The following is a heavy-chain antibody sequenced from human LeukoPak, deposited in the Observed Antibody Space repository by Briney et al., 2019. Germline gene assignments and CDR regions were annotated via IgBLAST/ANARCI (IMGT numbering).Heavy chain of an antibody. V-gene: IGHV3-53*01. CDR2: IXXGGST. J-gene: IGHJ3*02. Sequence: GGSLRLSCAASGFTVSSNYMXXXXXXPXXXXXXXXVIXXGGSTYYAXXVKGRFTXXXDXXXXXXXLQMNSLRAEDTAVYYCASYCTNGVCDLPAFDIWGQGTMVTVSS. CDR1: GFTVSSNY. CDR3: ASYCTNGVCDLPAFDI. D-gene: IGHD2-8*01.